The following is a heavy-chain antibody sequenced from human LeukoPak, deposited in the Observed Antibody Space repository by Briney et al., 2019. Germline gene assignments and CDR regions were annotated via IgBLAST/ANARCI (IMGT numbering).Heavy chain of an antibody. D-gene: IGHD1-26*01. CDR2: IYHSGST. V-gene: IGHV4-30-2*01. J-gene: IGHJ4*02. CDR3: ARDPYSGSFFDY. CDR1: GGSISSGGYH. Sequence: SETLSLTCTVSGGSISSGGYHWSWIRQPPGKGLEWIGYIYHSGSTYYNPSLKSRVTISVDRSKNQFSLKLSSVTAADTAVYYCARDPYSGSFFDYWGQGTLVTVSS.